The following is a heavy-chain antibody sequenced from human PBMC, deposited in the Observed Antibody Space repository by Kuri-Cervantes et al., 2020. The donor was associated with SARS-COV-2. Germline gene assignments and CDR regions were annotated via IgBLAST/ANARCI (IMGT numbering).Heavy chain of an antibody. J-gene: IGHJ2*01. CDR1: GFTFSSYS. CDR2: ISSSSSTI. D-gene: IGHD6-19*01. CDR3: ARAGYSTGWFPDWYFDL. V-gene: IGHV3-48*01. Sequence: GGSLRLSCAASGFTFSSYSMNWVRQAPGKGLEWVSYISSSSSTIYYADSVKGRFTISRDNSKNTVNLQMNSLRGEDTALYYCARAGYSTGWFPDWYFDLWGRGTPVTVSS.